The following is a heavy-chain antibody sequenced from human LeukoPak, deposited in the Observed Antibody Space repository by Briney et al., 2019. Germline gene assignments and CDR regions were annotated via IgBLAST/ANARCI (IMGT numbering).Heavy chain of an antibody. D-gene: IGHD2-2*01. J-gene: IGHJ6*03. Sequence: PGGSLRLSCAASGFTVSSNYMSWVRQAPGKGLEWVSVIYSGGSTYYADSVKGRFTISRDNSKNTLYLQMNSLRAEDTAVYYCARGSSRPSVYYYYYYMDVWGKGATVTVSS. CDR2: IYSGGST. V-gene: IGHV3-53*01. CDR1: GFTVSSNY. CDR3: ARGSSRPSVYYYYYYMDV.